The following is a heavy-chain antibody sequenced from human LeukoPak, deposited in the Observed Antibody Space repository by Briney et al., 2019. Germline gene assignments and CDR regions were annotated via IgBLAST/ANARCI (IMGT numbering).Heavy chain of an antibody. V-gene: IGHV3-74*01. J-gene: IGHJ4*02. CDR1: GFTFSSYW. CDR2: INNVGSST. Sequence: GGSLRLSCAASGFTFSSYWMHWVRQAPGKGLVWVSRINNVGSSTTYADSVKGRFTISRDNAKNTLYLQMNSLSTEDTAVYYCAREVSGSSYFDYWGQGTQVTVSS. D-gene: IGHD1-26*01. CDR3: AREVSGSSYFDY.